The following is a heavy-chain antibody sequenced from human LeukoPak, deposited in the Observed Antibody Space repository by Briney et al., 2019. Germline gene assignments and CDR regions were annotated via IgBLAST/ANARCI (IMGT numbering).Heavy chain of an antibody. CDR1: GFTFSSYE. Sequence: GGSLRLSCATSGFTFSSYEMNWVRQAPGKGLEWVSYISSSGSTIYYADSVKGRFTIPRDNAKNSLYLQMNSLRAEDTAVYYCARGGYSGYDYPDYWGQGTLVTVSS. CDR2: ISSSGSTI. D-gene: IGHD5-12*01. CDR3: ARGGYSGYDYPDY. J-gene: IGHJ4*02. V-gene: IGHV3-48*03.